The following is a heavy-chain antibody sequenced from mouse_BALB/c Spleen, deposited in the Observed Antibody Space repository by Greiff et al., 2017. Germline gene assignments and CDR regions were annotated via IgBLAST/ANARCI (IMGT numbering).Heavy chain of an antibody. CDR3: ARSSAAFAY. Sequence: QVQLQQSGAELAKPGASVKMSCKASGYTFTSYWMHWVKQRPGQGLEWIGYINPSTGYTEYNQKFKDKATLTADKSSSTAYMQLSSLTSEASAVYYCARSSAAFAYWAQGTLVTVSA. J-gene: IGHJ3*01. CDR2: INPSTGYT. CDR1: GYTFTSYW. D-gene: IGHD3-1*01. V-gene: IGHV1-7*01.